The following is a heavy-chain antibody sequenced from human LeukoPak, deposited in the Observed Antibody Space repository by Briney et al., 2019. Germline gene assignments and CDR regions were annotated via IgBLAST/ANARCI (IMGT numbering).Heavy chain of an antibody. CDR2: INSDGSST. Sequence: PGGSLRLSCAASGFTFSSYWMHWVRQAPGKGLVWVSRINSDGSSTSYADSVKGRFTISRDNAKNTLYLQMNSLRAEDTAVYYCTRERGTAKYYFDYWGQGTLVTVTS. CDR3: TRERGTAKYYFDY. V-gene: IGHV3-74*01. D-gene: IGHD5-18*01. J-gene: IGHJ4*02. CDR1: GFTFSSYW.